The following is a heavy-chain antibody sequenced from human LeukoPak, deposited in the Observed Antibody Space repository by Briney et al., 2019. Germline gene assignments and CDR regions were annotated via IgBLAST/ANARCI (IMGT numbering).Heavy chain of an antibody. CDR1: GFTFSSYW. D-gene: IGHD4-17*01. CDR3: ARVPYYGDYVRYAFDI. V-gene: IGHV3-74*01. J-gene: IGHJ3*02. Sequence: AGGSLRLSCAASGFTFSSYWMHWVRQAPGKGLVWVSRINSDGSSTSYADSVKGRFTISRDNAKNKQYLQMNSLRAEDTAVYYCARVPYYGDYVRYAFDIWGQGTMVTVSS. CDR2: INSDGSST.